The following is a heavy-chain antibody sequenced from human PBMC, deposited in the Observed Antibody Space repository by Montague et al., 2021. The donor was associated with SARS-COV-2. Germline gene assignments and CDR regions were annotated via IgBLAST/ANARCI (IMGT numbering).Heavy chain of an antibody. V-gene: IGHV4-59*01. CDR3: ARVGVITTWFYFDY. D-gene: IGHD3-22*01. CDR2: IYYSGST. CDR1: GGSISSYY. J-gene: IGHJ4*02. Sequence: SETLSLTCTVSGGSISSYYWSWIRQPPGKGLEWIGCIYYSGSTNYNPSLKSRVTISVDTSKNQFSLKLSSVTAADTAVYYCARVGVITTWFYFDYWGQGTLVTVSS.